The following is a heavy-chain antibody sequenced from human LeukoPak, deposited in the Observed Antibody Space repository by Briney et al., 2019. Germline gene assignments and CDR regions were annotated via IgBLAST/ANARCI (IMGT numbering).Heavy chain of an antibody. CDR3: GRDLHLGWYGFDF. D-gene: IGHD6-19*01. CDR1: GGSISNYY. CDR2: IYNTETT. J-gene: IGHJ4*02. Sequence: PSETLSLTCTVSGGSISNYYWSWIRQPPRKGLEWIEYIYNTETTSYNPSLKSRVTMSADTSKNQFSLKMISVTAADTAVYYCGRDLHLGWYGFDFWGQGTLVTVSS. V-gene: IGHV4-59*01.